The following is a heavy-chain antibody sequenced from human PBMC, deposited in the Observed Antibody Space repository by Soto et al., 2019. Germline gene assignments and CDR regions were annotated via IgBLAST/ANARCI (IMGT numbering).Heavy chain of an antibody. CDR3: AKNSMVRGMSYFDY. CDR1: GFPFSNYA. CDR2: VSGSGINT. Sequence: EVQLLESGGGLVQPGGSLRLSCAASGFPFSNYAMSWVRQAPGKGLEWVSSVSGSGINTYYADSVKGRFTISRDNSKNTLYLQMNSLRAEDTAVYYCAKNSMVRGMSYFDYWGQGTLVTVSS. V-gene: IGHV3-23*01. D-gene: IGHD3-10*01. J-gene: IGHJ4*02.